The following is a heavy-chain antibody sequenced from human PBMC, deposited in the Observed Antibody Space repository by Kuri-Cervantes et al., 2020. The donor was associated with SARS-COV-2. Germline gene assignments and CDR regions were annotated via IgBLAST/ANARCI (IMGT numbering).Heavy chain of an antibody. J-gene: IGHJ4*02. V-gene: IGHV4-59*11. D-gene: IGHD4-11*01. CDR1: GGSISGHY. Sequence: GSLRLSCTVSGGSISGHYWSWIRQPPGKGLEWIGYVYYSGTISYNPSLKSRVTISVDTSKNQFSLKLSSVTAADTAVYYCASTMTTVTYPSWYFDYWGQGTLVTVSS. CDR2: VYYSGTI. CDR3: ASTMTTVTYPSWYFDY.